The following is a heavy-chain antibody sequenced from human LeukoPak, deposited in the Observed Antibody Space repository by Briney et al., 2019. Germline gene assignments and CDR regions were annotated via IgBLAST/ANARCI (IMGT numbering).Heavy chain of an antibody. CDR2: IYHSGST. CDR1: GYSISSGYY. Sequence: PSDTLSLTCTVSGYSISSGYYWGWIRQPPGKGLEWIGRIYHSGSTYYNPSLKSRVTISVDTSKNQFSLKLSSVTAADTAVYYCARDPNAPGYCSGGSCYPMGFDPWGQGTLVTVSS. D-gene: IGHD2-15*01. J-gene: IGHJ5*02. V-gene: IGHV4-38-2*02. CDR3: ARDPNAPGYCSGGSCYPMGFDP.